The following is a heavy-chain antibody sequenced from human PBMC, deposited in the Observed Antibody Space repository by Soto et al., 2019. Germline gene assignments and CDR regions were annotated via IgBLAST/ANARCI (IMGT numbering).Heavy chain of an antibody. J-gene: IGHJ4*01. Sequence: GSSVKVACKSPGHILTDCYIHWSLQARGQGLEWMGWINPKNGFSNSSEKFRGRVTMTTDTSLNTAYMGMRSLTSDDTAVYYCARAAPTTETSTFDYGGQGTPVTVSS. CDR1: GHILTDCY. CDR2: INPKNGFS. CDR3: ARAAPTTETSTFDY. V-gene: IGHV1-2*02.